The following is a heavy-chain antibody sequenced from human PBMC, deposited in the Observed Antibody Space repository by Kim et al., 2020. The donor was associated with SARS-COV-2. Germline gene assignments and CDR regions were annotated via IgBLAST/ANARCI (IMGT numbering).Heavy chain of an antibody. V-gene: IGHV3-30*18. CDR2: ISYDGSNK. J-gene: IGHJ6*02. Sequence: GGSLRLSCAASGFTFSSYGMHWVRQAPGKGLEWVAFISYDGSNKYYADSVKGRFTISRDNSKNTLYLQMNSLRAEDTAVYYCAKEEGSGYNSGWTYYYYGMDVWGQGTTVTVSS. D-gene: IGHD6-19*01. CDR1: GFTFSSYG. CDR3: AKEEGSGYNSGWTYYYYGMDV.